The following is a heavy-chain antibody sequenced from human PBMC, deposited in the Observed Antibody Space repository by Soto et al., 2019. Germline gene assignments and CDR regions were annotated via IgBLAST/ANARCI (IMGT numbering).Heavy chain of an antibody. J-gene: IGHJ6*02. CDR1: GGSISSSSYY. D-gene: IGHD5-18*01. V-gene: IGHV4-39*01. CDR3: ATQTDTAMVVGMDV. Sequence: PSETLSLTCTVSGGSISSSSYYWAWIRQPPGKGLEWIGSIYYSGSTYYNPSLKSRVTISVDTSKNQFSLKLSSVTAADTAVYYCATQTDTAMVVGMDVWGQGTTVTVFS. CDR2: IYYSGST.